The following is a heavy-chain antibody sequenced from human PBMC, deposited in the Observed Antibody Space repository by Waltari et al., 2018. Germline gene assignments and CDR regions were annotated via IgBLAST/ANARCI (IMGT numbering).Heavy chain of an antibody. D-gene: IGHD3-16*01. J-gene: IGHJ6*02. CDR1: GGTFSSYA. CDR3: AREGGAYYYGMDV. Sequence: QVQLVQSGAEVTKPGSSVKVSCKASGGTFSSYAISWVRQAPGQGLEWMGRVIPILGIANYAQKFQGRVTITADESTSTAYMELSSLRSEDTAVYYCAREGGAYYYGMDVWGQGTTVTVSS. V-gene: IGHV1-69*04. CDR2: VIPILGIA.